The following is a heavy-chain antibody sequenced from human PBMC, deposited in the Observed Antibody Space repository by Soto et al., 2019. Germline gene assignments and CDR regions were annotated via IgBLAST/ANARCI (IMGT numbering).Heavy chain of an antibody. CDR3: ARSITMVRGVINWFYP. Sequence: SETLSLTCTVSGGSISSYYWSWIRQPPGKGLEWIGYIYYSGSTNYNPSLKSRVTISVDTSKNQFSPKLSSVTAADTAVYYCARSITMVRGVINWFYPWGQGTLVTVSS. V-gene: IGHV4-59*01. CDR1: GGSISSYY. CDR2: IYYSGST. J-gene: IGHJ5*02. D-gene: IGHD3-10*01.